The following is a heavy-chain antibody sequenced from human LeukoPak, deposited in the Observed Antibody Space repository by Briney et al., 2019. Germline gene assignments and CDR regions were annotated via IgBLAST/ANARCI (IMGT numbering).Heavy chain of an antibody. CDR3: ASYYASGVSAYDYFGMDV. D-gene: IGHD3-10*01. CDR2: MYHNRGT. J-gene: IGHJ6*04. V-gene: IGHV4-34*01. CDR1: GGSFSGYY. Sequence: SETLSLTCAVYGGSFSGYYWSWIRQPPGKGLEWIGSMYHNRGTYYNPSLKSRVTISMDTSKNQFSLRLSSVTAADTAVYYCASYYASGVSAYDYFGMDVWGKGTTVTVSS.